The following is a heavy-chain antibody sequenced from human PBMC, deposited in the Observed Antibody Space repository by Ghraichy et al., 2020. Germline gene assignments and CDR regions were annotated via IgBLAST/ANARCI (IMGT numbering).Heavy chain of an antibody. CDR3: AKVSFDP. J-gene: IGHJ5*02. CDR1: GFTFSSYG. Sequence: GGSLRLSCTTSGFTFSSYGMSWVRQAPGKGLEWVSAISGSGGSTYYADSVKGRFTISRDNSKNTLSLQINSLRAEDTAVYYCAKVSFDPWGQGTLVTVSS. CDR2: ISGSGGST. V-gene: IGHV3-23*01.